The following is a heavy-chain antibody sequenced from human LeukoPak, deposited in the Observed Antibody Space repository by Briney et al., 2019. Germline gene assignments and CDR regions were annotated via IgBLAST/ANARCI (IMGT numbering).Heavy chain of an antibody. D-gene: IGHD3-22*01. CDR1: GGSISSYY. J-gene: IGHJ4*02. V-gene: IGHV4-59*12. CDR2: IYYSGST. Sequence: PSETLSLTCTVSGGSISSYYWSWIRQPPGKGLEWIGYIYYSGSTNYNPSLKSRVTISVDTSKNQFSLKLSSVTAADTAVYYCARAVSPDYYYDSSGPRYYFDYWGQGTLVTVSS. CDR3: ARAVSPDYYYDSSGPRYYFDY.